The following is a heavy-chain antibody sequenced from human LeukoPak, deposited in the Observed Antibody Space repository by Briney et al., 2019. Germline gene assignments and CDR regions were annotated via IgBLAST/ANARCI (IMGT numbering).Heavy chain of an antibody. CDR3: AGSRYPEPQDLNY. V-gene: IGHV3-48*03. J-gene: IGHJ4*02. CDR2: ISADGATI. CDR1: GFDFNIYE. Sequence: GGSLRLSCAASGFDFNIYEMNWVRQAPGKGLEWASYISADGATIYYADSVKGRFTISRDNLKSSLFLQMSSLRAEDTAVYYCAGSRYPEPQDLNYWGQGTLVIVS. D-gene: IGHD3-10*01.